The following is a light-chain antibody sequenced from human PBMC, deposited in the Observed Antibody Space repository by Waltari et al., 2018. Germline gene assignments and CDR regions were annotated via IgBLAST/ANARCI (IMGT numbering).Light chain of an antibody. J-gene: IGLJ2*01. CDR1: SSDVAGYNY. V-gene: IGLV2-8*01. CDR3: SSYAGNNVV. Sequence: QSALTQPPSASGSPGQSVTISCTGTSSDVAGYNYVSWYQQHPGQAPKFLIYEVSKRPSGVPDRFSGSKSGNTASLTVSGLQAEDEADYYCSSYAGNNVVFGGGTKLTVL. CDR2: EVS.